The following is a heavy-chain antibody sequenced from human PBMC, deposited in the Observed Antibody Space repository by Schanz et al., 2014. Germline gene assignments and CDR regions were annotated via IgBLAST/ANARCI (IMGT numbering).Heavy chain of an antibody. V-gene: IGHV3-23*04. Sequence: EVQLVESGGGLVQPGGSLRLSCAASGLTFSNHAMSWVRQAPGKGLEWVSAISGSGDNTFYADSVRGRFTISRDNSRNTLYLQMNSLRAEDTAVYYCAKDFTGSGIFFTSWGQGTLVSVSS. CDR3: AKDFTGSGIFFTS. D-gene: IGHD3-10*01. CDR1: GLTFSNHA. J-gene: IGHJ4*02. CDR2: ISGSGDNT.